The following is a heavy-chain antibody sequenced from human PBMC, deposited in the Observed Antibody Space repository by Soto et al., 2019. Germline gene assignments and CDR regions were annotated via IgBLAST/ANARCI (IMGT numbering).Heavy chain of an antibody. V-gene: IGHV3-7*03. CDR3: AKTVVTTRIHGMDV. CDR2: ITEDGSKQ. CDR1: GFTFSNYW. J-gene: IGHJ6*02. Sequence: GGSLRLSCAASGFTFSNYWMNWVRQAPGKGLEWVGNITEDGSKQGYVDSVRARFTISXXXAXXSXXLXXKXXRAXVTAVYYCAKTVVTTRIHGMDVWGQGTTVTVSS. D-gene: IGHD5-12*01.